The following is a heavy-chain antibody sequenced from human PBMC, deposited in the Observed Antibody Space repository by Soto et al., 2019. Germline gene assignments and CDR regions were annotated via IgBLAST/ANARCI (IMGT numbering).Heavy chain of an antibody. J-gene: IGHJ6*02. CDR2: ISGSGGST. D-gene: IGHD7-27*01. V-gene: IGHV3-23*01. Sequence: PGGSLRLSCAASGFTFSSYAMSWVRRAPGKGLEWVSAISGSGGSTYYADSVKGRFTISRDNSKNTLYLQMNSLRAEDTAVYYCARENWGYYYYGMDVWGQGTTVTVSS. CDR3: ARENWGYYYYGMDV. CDR1: GFTFSSYA.